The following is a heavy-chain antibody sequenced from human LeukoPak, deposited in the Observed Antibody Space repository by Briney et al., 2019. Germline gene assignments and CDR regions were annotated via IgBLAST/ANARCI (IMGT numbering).Heavy chain of an antibody. J-gene: IGHJ4*02. CDR2: INPSGGST. CDR3: ARGEDHYDSSGSLDY. V-gene: IGHV1-46*01. Sequence: ASVKVSCKASGCTFTSYYMHWVRQAPGQGLEWMGIINPSGGSTSYAQKFQGRVTMTRDTSTSTVYMELSSLRSEDTAVYYCARGEDHYDSSGSLDYWGQGTLVTVSS. CDR1: GCTFTSYY. D-gene: IGHD3-22*01.